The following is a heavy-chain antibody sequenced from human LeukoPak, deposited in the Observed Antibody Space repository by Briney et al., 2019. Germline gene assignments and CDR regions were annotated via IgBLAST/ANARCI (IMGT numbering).Heavy chain of an antibody. CDR1: GYTFTSYY. V-gene: IGHV1-46*01. Sequence: ASVKVSCRASGYTFTSYYMHWVRQAPGQGLEWMGIINPSGGSTSCAQKFQGRVTMTRDTSTSTVYMELSSLRSEDTAVYYCARDLSTLPHYDFWSGYYPKWYYYYGMDVWGQGTTVTVSS. CDR3: ARDLSTLPHYDFWSGYYPKWYYYYGMDV. J-gene: IGHJ6*02. CDR2: INPSGGST. D-gene: IGHD3-3*01.